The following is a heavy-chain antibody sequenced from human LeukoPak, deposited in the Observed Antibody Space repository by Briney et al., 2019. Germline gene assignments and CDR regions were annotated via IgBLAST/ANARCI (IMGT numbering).Heavy chain of an antibody. Sequence: LSLTCTVSGGSLSDYYWNWVRQAPGKGLEWVAVISYDGSNKYYADSVKGRFTISRDISKNTLYLQMNSLRGEDTAVYYCAKPGDGCSGGSCYYFDYWGQGTLVTVSS. V-gene: IGHV3-30*18. D-gene: IGHD2-15*01. CDR1: GGSLSDYY. J-gene: IGHJ4*02. CDR2: ISYDGSNK. CDR3: AKPGDGCSGGSCYYFDY.